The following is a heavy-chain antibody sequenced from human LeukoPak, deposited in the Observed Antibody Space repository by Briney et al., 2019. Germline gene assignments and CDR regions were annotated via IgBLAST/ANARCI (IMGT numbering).Heavy chain of an antibody. D-gene: IGHD6-25*01. J-gene: IGHJ6*03. CDR3: ARFAAGGSYYYYMDV. CDR1: GFTFSRYS. V-gene: IGHV3-21*01. Sequence: GGSLRLSCAASGFTFSRYSMDWVRQAPGKGLEWVSSISSSSSYIYYADSVKGRFTISRDNAKSSLYLQMNSLRADDTAVYYCARFAAGGSYYYYMDVWGKGTTVTVSS. CDR2: ISSSSSYI.